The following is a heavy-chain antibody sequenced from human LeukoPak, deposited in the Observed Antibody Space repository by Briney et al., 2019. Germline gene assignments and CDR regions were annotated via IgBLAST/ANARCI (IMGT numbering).Heavy chain of an antibody. CDR3: AKDMKTVVTAISFDY. CDR2: ISWNSGSI. Sequence: GGSLRLSCAASGFTFDDYAMHWVRQAPGKGLEWVSGISWNSGSIGYADSVKGRFTISRDNAKNSLYLQMNSLRAEDTALYCCAKDMKTVVTAISFDYWGQGTLVTVSS. CDR1: GFTFDDYA. J-gene: IGHJ4*02. V-gene: IGHV3-9*01. D-gene: IGHD2-21*02.